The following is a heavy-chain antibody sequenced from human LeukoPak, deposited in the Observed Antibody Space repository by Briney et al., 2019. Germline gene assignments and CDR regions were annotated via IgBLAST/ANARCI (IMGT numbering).Heavy chain of an antibody. CDR3: ARGGWELLTAYFDY. D-gene: IGHD1-26*01. CDR1: GDSVSSNNAA. CDR2: TYYRSKWYN. J-gene: IGHJ4*02. V-gene: IGHV6-1*01. Sequence: SQTLSLTCAISGDSVSSNNAAWNWIRQSPSRGLEWLGRTYYRSKWYNDYAVSVKSRITINPGTSKNQFSLQLNSVTPEDTAVYYCARGGWELLTAYFDYWGQGTLVTVSS.